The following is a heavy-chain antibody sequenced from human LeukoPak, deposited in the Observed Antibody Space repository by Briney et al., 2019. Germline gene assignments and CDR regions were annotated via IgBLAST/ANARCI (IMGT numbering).Heavy chain of an antibody. CDR2: IKSKTDGGTT. D-gene: IGHD3-22*01. CDR1: GFTFSSYS. V-gene: IGHV3-15*01. J-gene: IGHJ4*02. CDR3: TTLTYYYDSSGYYYLWYFDY. Sequence: PGGSLRLSCAASGFTFSSYSMNWVRQAPGKGLEWVGRIKSKTDGGTTDYAAPVKGRFTISRDDSKNTLYLQMNSLKTEDTAVYYCTTLTYYYDSSGYYYLWYFDYWGQGTLVTVSS.